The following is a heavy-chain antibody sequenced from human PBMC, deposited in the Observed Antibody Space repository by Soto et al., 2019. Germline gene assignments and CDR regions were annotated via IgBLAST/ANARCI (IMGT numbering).Heavy chain of an antibody. CDR1: GFTFSSYG. CDR2: IWYDGSNK. CDR3: ARDRGSSTSCRHCGMDV. J-gene: IGHJ6*02. D-gene: IGHD2-2*01. V-gene: IGHV3-33*01. Sequence: QVQLVESGGGVVQPGRSLRLSCAASGFTFSSYGMHWVRQAPGKGLEWVAVIWYDGSNKYYADSVKGRFTISRDNSKNTLYLQMNSLRAEDTAGYYCARDRGSSTSCRHCGMDVWGQGTTVTVSS.